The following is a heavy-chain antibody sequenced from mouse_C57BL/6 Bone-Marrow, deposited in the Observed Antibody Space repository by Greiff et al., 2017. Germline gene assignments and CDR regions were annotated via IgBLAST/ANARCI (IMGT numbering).Heavy chain of an antibody. CDR2: ITHSGET. CDR1: GFPITSGYY. CDR3: AGGNSSGVDY. J-gene: IGHJ2*01. V-gene: IGHV12-3*01. Sequence: VKLQESGPGLVKPSQSLFLTCSITGFPITSGYYWIWIRQSPGKPLEWMGYITHSGETFYNPSLQSPISITRETSKNQFFLQLNSVTTEDTAMYYCAGGNSSGVDYWGQGTTLTVSS. D-gene: IGHD3-2*02.